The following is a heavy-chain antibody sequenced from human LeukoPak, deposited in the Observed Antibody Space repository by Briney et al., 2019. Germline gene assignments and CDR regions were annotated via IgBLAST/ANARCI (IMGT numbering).Heavy chain of an antibody. V-gene: IGHV3-30*02. D-gene: IGHD4-17*01. J-gene: IGHJ5*02. CDR3: AKHRGYRDEYNWFDP. CDR1: GFTFSSYG. CDR2: IRYDGSNK. Sequence: PGGSLRLSCAASGFTFSSYGMHWVRQAPGKGLEWVALIRYDGSNKYYADSVKGRFTISRDNSKNTLYLQMNSLRAEDTAVYYCAKHRGYRDEYNWFDPWGQGTLVTVSS.